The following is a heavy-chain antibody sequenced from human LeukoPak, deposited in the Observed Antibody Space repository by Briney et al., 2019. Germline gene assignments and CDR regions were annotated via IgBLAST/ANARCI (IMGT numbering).Heavy chain of an antibody. D-gene: IGHD4-17*01. J-gene: IGHJ4*02. CDR1: GFTFSTYA. CDR3: ANNEHDYDLDY. V-gene: IGHV3-23*01. Sequence: PGGSLRLSCAASGFTFSTYAMSWVRQAPGKGLEWVSIITSSGGSTNYADSVKGRFTISRDNSKNTLYLQMNSLKPDDTAVYYCANNEHDYDLDYWGQGTLVTVSS. CDR2: ITSSGGST.